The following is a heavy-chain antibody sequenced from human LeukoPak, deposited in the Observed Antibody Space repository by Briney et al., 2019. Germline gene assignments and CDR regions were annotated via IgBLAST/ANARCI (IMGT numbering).Heavy chain of an antibody. CDR3: AKDNFGLVPYCFDS. CDR2: IGGGGLHT. J-gene: IGHJ4*02. V-gene: IGHV3-23*01. CDR1: GFTFTDYA. D-gene: IGHD2-21*01. Sequence: GGSLRLSCVASGFTFTDYATSWVRQAPGEGLEWVSSIGGGGLHTHHADSVEGPSSISRDTSTNTLYLEMNSLRADDSALYYCAKDNFGLVPYCFDSWGQGTLVTVSS.